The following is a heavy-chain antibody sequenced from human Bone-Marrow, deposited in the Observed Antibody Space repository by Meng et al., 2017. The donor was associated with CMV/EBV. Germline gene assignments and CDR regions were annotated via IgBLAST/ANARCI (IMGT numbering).Heavy chain of an antibody. Sequence: GESLKISCAASGFTFSSYAMHWVRQAPGKGLEWVAVISYDGSNKYYADSVKGRFTISRDNSKNTLYLQMNSLRAEDTAVYYCAKEAVAGMSLDYWGQGTLVPVSS. CDR1: GFTFSSYA. CDR3: AKEAVAGMSLDY. CDR2: ISYDGSNK. V-gene: IGHV3-30*04. J-gene: IGHJ4*02. D-gene: IGHD6-19*01.